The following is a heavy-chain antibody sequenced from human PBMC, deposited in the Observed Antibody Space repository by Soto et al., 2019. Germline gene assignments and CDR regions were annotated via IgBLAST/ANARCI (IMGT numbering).Heavy chain of an antibody. CDR3: ARGGRTDNKPYHYYYMDV. CDR1: GYTFTSYG. V-gene: IGHV1-18*01. J-gene: IGHJ6*03. CDR2: ISVYNENT. Sequence: QVQLVQSGAEVKKPGASVKVSCKASGYTFTSYGISWVRQAPGQGLEWLGWISVYNENTNSAQKLQGRVTLTTDTSTNTTTMELRSMRSDDTAVYFCARGGRTDNKPYHYYYMDVWGTGTPVTVSS. D-gene: IGHD1-1*01.